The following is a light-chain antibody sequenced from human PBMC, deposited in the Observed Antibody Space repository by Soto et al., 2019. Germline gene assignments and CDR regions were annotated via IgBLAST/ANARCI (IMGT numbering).Light chain of an antibody. J-gene: IGKJ5*01. CDR1: QSISTY. CDR2: DAS. V-gene: IGKV1-39*01. Sequence: DIQMTQSPSSLSASVGNRVTMTCRASQSISTYLNWYQKKPGKAPNLLIYDASRLQSGVPSRFSGSGGGTDFTLSISSVQPEDFATYFCQQSYMDPITFGQGTQLEI. CDR3: QQSYMDPIT.